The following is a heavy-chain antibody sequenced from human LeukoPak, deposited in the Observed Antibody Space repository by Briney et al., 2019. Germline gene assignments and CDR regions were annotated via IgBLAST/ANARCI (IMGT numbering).Heavy chain of an antibody. Sequence: GESLRLSCVASGFTFSRYDMHWVRQAPGKGLEWVAFIRYDSSNESYGDSVKGRFTISRDNSKNTLYLQMNCLRGEDTAVYYCARRGYSSGSDAFEIWGRGTRVTVSA. CDR2: IRYDSSNE. D-gene: IGHD2-15*01. CDR3: ARRGYSSGSDAFEI. V-gene: IGHV3-30*02. CDR1: GFTFSRYD. J-gene: IGHJ3*02.